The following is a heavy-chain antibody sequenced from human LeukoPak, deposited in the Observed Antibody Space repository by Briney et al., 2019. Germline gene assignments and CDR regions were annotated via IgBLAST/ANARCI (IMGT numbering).Heavy chain of an antibody. CDR1: GYTFTGYY. CDR3: ARGAPSYCSSTSCLAYYFDY. D-gene: IGHD2-2*01. J-gene: IGHJ4*02. CDR2: INPNSGGT. V-gene: IGHV1-2*04. Sequence: ASVKVSCKASGYTFTGYYMHWVRQAPGQGLEWMGWINPNSGGTNYAQKFQGWVTMTRDTSTSTAYMELSRLRSDDTAVYYCARGAPSYCSSTSCLAYYFDYWGQGTLVTVSS.